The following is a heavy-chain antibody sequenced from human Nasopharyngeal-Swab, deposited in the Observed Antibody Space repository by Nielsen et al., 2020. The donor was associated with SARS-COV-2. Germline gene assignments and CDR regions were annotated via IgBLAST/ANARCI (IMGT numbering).Heavy chain of an antibody. Sequence: GESLKISCAASGFTFSSYAMHWARQAPGKGLEWVAVISYDGSNKYYADSVKGRFTISRDNSKNTLYLQMNSLRAEDTAVYYCARDWAHYYGSGALLLWWFDPWGQGTLVTVSS. V-gene: IGHV3-30-3*01. CDR2: ISYDGSNK. D-gene: IGHD3-10*01. CDR1: GFTFSSYA. J-gene: IGHJ5*02. CDR3: ARDWAHYYGSGALLLWWFDP.